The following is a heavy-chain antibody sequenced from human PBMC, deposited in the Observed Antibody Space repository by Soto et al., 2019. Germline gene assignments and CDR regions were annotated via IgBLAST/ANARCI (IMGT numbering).Heavy chain of an antibody. CDR3: VSDRGYGHASVPYS. CDR1: GFTFSSYG. V-gene: IGHV3-30*03. J-gene: IGHJ4*02. Sequence: QAQLVESGGGVVQPGRSLRLSCAASGFTFSSYGMHWVRQAPGTGLEWVAVISYDGGLQHYADSVKGRFTISRDNSKNMVLLQMNSLRAEVTAVYYCVSDRGYGHASVPYSWGQGTLVSVSS. CDR2: ISYDGGLQ. D-gene: IGHD5-18*01.